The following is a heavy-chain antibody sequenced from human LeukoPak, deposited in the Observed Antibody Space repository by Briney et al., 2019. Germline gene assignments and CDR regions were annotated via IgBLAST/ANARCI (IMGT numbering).Heavy chain of an antibody. CDR2: ISGTGGST. V-gene: IGHV3-23*01. D-gene: IGHD3-22*01. Sequence: PGGSLRLSCAASGFTFSSYAMSWVRQAPGKGLEWVSAISGTGGSTYNSDSVKGRFTISRDNSKNTLYLQMNSLRAEDTAVYYCAIFALVVVHAFDIWGQGTMVTVSS. J-gene: IGHJ3*02. CDR1: GFTFSSYA. CDR3: AIFALVVVHAFDI.